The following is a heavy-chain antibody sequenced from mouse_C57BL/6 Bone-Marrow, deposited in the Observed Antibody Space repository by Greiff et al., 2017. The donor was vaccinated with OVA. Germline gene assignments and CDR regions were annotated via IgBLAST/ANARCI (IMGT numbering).Heavy chain of an antibody. CDR1: GYTFTSYG. CDR3: ARSGDYDAVAY. J-gene: IGHJ3*01. Sequence: VQRVESGAELARPGASVKLSCKASGYTFTSYGISWVKQRTGQGLEWIGEIYPRSGNTYYNEKFKGKATLTADKSSSTAYMELRSLTSEDSAVYFCARSGDYDAVAYWGQETLVSVSA. CDR2: IYPRSGNT. V-gene: IGHV1-81*01. D-gene: IGHD2-4*01.